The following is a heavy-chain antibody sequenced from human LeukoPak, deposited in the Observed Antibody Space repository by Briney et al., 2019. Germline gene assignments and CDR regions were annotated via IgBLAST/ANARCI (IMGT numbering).Heavy chain of an antibody. J-gene: IGHJ6*02. Sequence: ASVKVSCKASGYTFTSYGISWVRQAPGQGLERMGWNSAYNGNTNYAQKLQGRVTMTTDTSTSTAYMELRSLRSDDTAVYYCGSSGWSHYYYGMDVWGQGTTVTVSS. D-gene: IGHD6-19*01. V-gene: IGHV1-18*01. CDR1: GYTFTSYG. CDR2: NSAYNGNT. CDR3: GSSGWSHYYYGMDV.